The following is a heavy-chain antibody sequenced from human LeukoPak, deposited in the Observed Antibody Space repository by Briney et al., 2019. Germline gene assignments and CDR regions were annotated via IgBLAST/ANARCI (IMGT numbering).Heavy chain of an antibody. V-gene: IGHV1-69*06. J-gene: IGHJ3*02. CDR2: IIPIFGTA. CDR1: GGTFSSYA. Sequence: SVKVSCKASGGTFSSYAIGWVRQAPGQGLEWMGGIIPIFGTANYAQKFRGRVTITADKSTSTAYMELSSLRSEDTAVYYCARGKLIVGATFGYAFDIWGQGTMVTVSS. CDR3: ARGKLIVGATFGYAFDI. D-gene: IGHD1-26*01.